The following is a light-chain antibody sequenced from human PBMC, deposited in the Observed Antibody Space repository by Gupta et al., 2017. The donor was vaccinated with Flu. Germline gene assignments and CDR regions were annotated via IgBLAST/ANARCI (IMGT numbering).Light chain of an antibody. CDR3: MQALQTPRT. CDR2: LGS. V-gene: IGKV2-28*01. J-gene: IGKJ1*01. Sequence: DVVVAQSALSLPVTPGESASISCRSSQSLLHSNGYNYLDWYLQKPGQSPQLLIYLGSNRASGVPDRFSGSGSGTDFTLKISRVEAEDVGVYYCMQALQTPRTFGQGTKVEIK. CDR1: QSLLHSNGYNY.